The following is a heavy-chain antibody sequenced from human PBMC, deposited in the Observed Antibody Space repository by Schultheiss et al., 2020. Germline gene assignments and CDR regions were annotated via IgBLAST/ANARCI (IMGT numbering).Heavy chain of an antibody. CDR3: AKDRGRLLWFGELLLDAFDI. D-gene: IGHD3-10*01. CDR2: ISYDGSNK. Sequence: GESLKISCAASGFTFSSYGMHWVRQAPGKGLEWVAVISYDGSNKYYADSVKGRFTISRDNSKNTLYLQMNSLRAEDTAVYYCAKDRGRLLWFGELLLDAFDIWGQGTMVTVSS. CDR1: GFTFSSYG. V-gene: IGHV3-30*18. J-gene: IGHJ3*02.